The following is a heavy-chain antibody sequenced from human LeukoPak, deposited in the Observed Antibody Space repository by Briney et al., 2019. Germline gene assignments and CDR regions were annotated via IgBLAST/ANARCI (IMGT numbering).Heavy chain of an antibody. CDR3: ARWRWQQSEFDH. D-gene: IGHD5-24*01. CDR1: GFTVSSNY. J-gene: IGHJ4*02. V-gene: IGHV3-53*01. CDR2: IYRGGST. Sequence: GGSLRLSCAASGFTVSSNYMSWVRQAPGKGLEWVSVIYRGGSTYYADSVKGRFTISRDNSKNTLYLQMNSLRAEDTAVYYCARWRWQQSEFDHWGQGTLVTVSS.